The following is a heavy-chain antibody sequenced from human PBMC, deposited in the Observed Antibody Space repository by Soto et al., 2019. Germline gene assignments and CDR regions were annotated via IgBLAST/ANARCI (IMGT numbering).Heavy chain of an antibody. Sequence: PGGSLRLSCAASGFSFNTYGMHWVRQAPGKGLEWVAIIWYDGSNKYYADSVKGRFTISRDSSKNTLYLQMNSLRAEDTAVYYCARNREYSGYGGFYYSMDVWGQGTTVTVSS. D-gene: IGHD5-12*01. CDR2: IWYDGSNK. J-gene: IGHJ6*02. CDR3: ARNREYSGYGGFYYSMDV. V-gene: IGHV3-33*01. CDR1: GFSFNTYG.